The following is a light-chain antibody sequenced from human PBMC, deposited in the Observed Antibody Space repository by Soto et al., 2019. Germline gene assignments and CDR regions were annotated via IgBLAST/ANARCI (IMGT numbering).Light chain of an antibody. CDR1: SSDVGGYNH. CDR2: EVF. J-gene: IGLJ3*02. V-gene: IGLV2-14*01. Sequence: QSALTQPASVSGSPGQSISISCTGSSSDVGGYNHVSWYQQRPNKAPKLIIYEVFDRPSGVSSRFSGSKSANTASLTISGLQSEDEADYYCCSYTSSNTWVFGGGTKLTVL. CDR3: CSYTSSNTWV.